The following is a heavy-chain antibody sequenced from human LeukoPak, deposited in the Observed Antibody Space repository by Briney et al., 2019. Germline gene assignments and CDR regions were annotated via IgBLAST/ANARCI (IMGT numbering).Heavy chain of an antibody. CDR3: ARGVYYDFWSGYSTGWFDP. Sequence: SVKVSCKASGGTFSSYAISWVRQAPGQGLEWMGGIIPIFGTANYAQKFQGRVTITAAESTSTAYMELSSLRSEDTAVYYCARGVYYDFWSGYSTGWFDPWGQGTLVTVSS. J-gene: IGHJ5*02. D-gene: IGHD3-3*01. CDR2: IIPIFGTA. CDR1: GGTFSSYA. V-gene: IGHV1-69*13.